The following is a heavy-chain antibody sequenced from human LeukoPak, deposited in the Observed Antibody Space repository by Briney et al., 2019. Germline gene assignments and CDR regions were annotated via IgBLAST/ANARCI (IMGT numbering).Heavy chain of an antibody. Sequence: PGRSLRLSCAVSGFTFSSYAMNWVRQAPGKGLEWVAVIWYDGSNENYADSVKGRFIISRDNSKNILYLEMNSLRAEGTAVYYCARVPYSSAWYFDYWGQGTLVTVSS. V-gene: IGHV3-33*01. D-gene: IGHD6-19*01. J-gene: IGHJ4*02. CDR3: ARVPYSSAWYFDY. CDR1: GFTFSSYA. CDR2: IWYDGSNE.